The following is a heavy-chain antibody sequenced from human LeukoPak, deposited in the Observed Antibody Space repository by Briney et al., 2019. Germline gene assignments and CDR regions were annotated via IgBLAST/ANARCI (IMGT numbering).Heavy chain of an antibody. CDR2: ISGSGGST. J-gene: IGHJ4*02. CDR1: GFTFSSYA. Sequence: PGGSLRLSCAASGFTFSSYAMSWIRQAPGKGLEWVSAISGSGGSTYYADSVKGRFTISRDNSKNTLYRQMNSLRAEDTAVYYCAKAFVAIVVVPAAIEPTAYWGQGTLVTVYS. V-gene: IGHV3-23*01. CDR3: AKAFVAIVVVPAAIEPTAY. D-gene: IGHD2-2*02.